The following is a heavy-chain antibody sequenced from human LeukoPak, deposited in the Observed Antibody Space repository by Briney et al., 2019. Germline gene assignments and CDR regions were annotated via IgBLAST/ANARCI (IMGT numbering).Heavy chain of an antibody. J-gene: IGHJ2*01. CDR1: GFTFSNAW. CDR2: IKSKTDGGTT. CDR3: TTPIPTHPNPDIVVVPAGL. Sequence: GGSLRLSCAASGFTFSNAWMSWVRQAPGKGLEWVGRIKSKTDGGTTDYAAPVKGRFTISRDDSKNTLYLQMNSLKTEDTAVYYCTTPIPTHPNPDIVVVPAGLWGRGTLVTVSS. D-gene: IGHD2-2*01. V-gene: IGHV3-15*01.